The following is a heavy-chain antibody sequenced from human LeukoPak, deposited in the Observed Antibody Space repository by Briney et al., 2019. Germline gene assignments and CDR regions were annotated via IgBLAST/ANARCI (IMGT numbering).Heavy chain of an antibody. D-gene: IGHD3-22*01. CDR3: AKCKYYDSCGAFDI. CDR2: ISWNSGSI. V-gene: IGHV3-9*01. J-gene: IGHJ3*02. Sequence: GISWNSGSIGYADSVKGRFTISRDNAKNSLYLQMNSLRAEDTALYYCAKCKYYDSCGAFDIWGQGTMVTVSS.